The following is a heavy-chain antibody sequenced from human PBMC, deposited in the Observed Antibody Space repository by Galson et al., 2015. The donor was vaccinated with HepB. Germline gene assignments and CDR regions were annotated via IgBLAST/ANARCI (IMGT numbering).Heavy chain of an antibody. J-gene: IGHJ6*02. D-gene: IGHD2-2*01. CDR2: IGTAGDT. CDR3: ARGYCSSTSCRDGMDV. V-gene: IGHV3-13*01. Sequence: SLRLSCAASGFTLSSYDMHWVRQATGKGLEWVSAIGTAGDTYYPGSVKGRFTISRENAKNSLYLQMNSLRAGDTAVYYCARGYCSSTSCRDGMDVWGQGTTVTVSS. CDR1: GFTLSSYD.